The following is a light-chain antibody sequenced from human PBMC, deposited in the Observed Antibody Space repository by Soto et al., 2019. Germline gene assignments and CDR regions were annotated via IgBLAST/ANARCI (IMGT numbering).Light chain of an antibody. CDR3: SSYTTSSTLV. V-gene: IGLV2-14*01. CDR2: DVS. CDR1: SSDVGGYNY. J-gene: IGLJ2*01. Sequence: QSVLTQPASVSGSPGQSITISCTGTSSDVGGYNYVSWFQQHPGKAPKLIIYDVSKRPSGVSNRFSGSKSGNTASLTISGLQAEDEADYYCSSYTTSSTLVFGGGTKVTVL.